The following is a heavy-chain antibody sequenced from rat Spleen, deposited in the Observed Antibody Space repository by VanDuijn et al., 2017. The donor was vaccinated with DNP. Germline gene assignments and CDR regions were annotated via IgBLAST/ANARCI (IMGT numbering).Heavy chain of an antibody. CDR1: GFTFSSFP. V-gene: IGHV5-46*01. J-gene: IGHJ3*01. CDR3: TTGLNWFGY. CDR2: ISTGGGST. Sequence: EVQLVESGGGSVQPGRSMKLSCAASGFTFSSFPMAWVRQTPKKGLEWVATISTGGGSTYYRDSVKGRFTISRDNAKSSLYLQMDSLRSEETATYYCTTGLNWFGYWGQGTLVTVSS.